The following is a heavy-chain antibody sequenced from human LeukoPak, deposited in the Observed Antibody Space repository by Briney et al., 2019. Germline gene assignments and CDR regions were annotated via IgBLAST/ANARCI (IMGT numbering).Heavy chain of an antibody. CDR1: GFSFSNAW. CDR3: TTDSPAVIDFDH. D-gene: IGHD2-2*01. CDR2: IKSKSDGGTT. Sequence: PGGSLRLSCAASGFSFSNAWMSWVRQAPGKGLEWVGRIKSKSDGGTTDYAAPVKGRFTISRDDSKDTLYLQMNSLQIEDAAIYYCTTDSPAVIDFDHWGQGALVSVSS. J-gene: IGHJ4*02. V-gene: IGHV3-15*01.